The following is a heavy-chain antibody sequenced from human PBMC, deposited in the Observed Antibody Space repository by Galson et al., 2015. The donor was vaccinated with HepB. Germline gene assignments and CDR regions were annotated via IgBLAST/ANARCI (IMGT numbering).Heavy chain of an antibody. J-gene: IGHJ6*02. CDR3: ARVSVAGYYYYGMDV. Sequence: SLRLSCAASGFTFSSYWMHWVRQAPGKGLVWVSRINSDGSSTSYADSVKGRFTISRDNAKNTLYLQMNSLRAEDTAVYYCARVSVAGYYYYGMDVWGQGNTVTVSS. V-gene: IGHV3-74*01. CDR1: GFTFSSYW. CDR2: INSDGSST. D-gene: IGHD6-19*01.